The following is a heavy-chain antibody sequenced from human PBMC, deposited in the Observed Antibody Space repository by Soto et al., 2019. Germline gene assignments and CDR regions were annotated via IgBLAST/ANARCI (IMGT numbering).Heavy chain of an antibody. V-gene: IGHV3-30*18. Sequence: QVQLVESGGGVVQPGRSLRLSCAASGFTFSSYGMHWVRQAPGKGLEWVAVISYDGSNKYYADSVKGRFTISRDNSKNXLYLQMNSLRAEDTAVYYCAKGVMTTVTTGYYFDYWGQGTLVTVSS. CDR1: GFTFSSYG. D-gene: IGHD4-17*01. J-gene: IGHJ4*02. CDR2: ISYDGSNK. CDR3: AKGVMTTVTTGYYFDY.